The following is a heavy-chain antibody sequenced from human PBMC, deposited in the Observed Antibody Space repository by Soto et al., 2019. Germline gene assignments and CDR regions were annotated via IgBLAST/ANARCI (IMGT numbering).Heavy chain of an antibody. CDR3: ARVDGTY. Sequence: QVQLVQSGAEEKKPGASVKVSCKASGYTFSSYAIHWVRQAPGQGLEWMGWINAGNGNTKYSQKFQGRVTITRDTSASTAYMELNSLRYEDPAVYYCARVDGTYWGQGTLVTVSS. CDR1: GYTFSSYA. CDR2: INAGNGNT. J-gene: IGHJ4*02. V-gene: IGHV1-3*05. D-gene: IGHD1-26*01.